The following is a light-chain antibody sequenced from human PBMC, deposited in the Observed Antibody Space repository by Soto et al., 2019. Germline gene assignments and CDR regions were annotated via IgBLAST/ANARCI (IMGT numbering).Light chain of an antibody. CDR2: SNS. CDR3: AEWDDSQNGPLYV. J-gene: IGLJ1*01. V-gene: IGLV1-44*01. CDR1: SSNIGSNT. Sequence: QSVLTQPPSASGTPGQRVTISCSGSSSNIGSNTVNWYQQLPGTAPKLLIYSNSQRPSGVPDRFSGSKSGTSASLAISGLQSEDEADYYCAEWDDSQNGPLYVFGTGTKVTVL.